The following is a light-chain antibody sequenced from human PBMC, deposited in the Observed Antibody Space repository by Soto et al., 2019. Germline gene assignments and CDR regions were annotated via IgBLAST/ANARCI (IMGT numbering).Light chain of an antibody. V-gene: IGKV3-15*01. CDR3: QQYRDSPPYT. CDR2: ASS. Sequence: EIVMTQSPATLSVSPGERATLSCRASQSIGSNLAWYQQKPGQAPRLVIYASSIRASDFPARFSGSGSGRDFTLTISRLEPEDFAVYYCQQYRDSPPYTFGQGTKLEIK. CDR1: QSIGSN. J-gene: IGKJ2*01.